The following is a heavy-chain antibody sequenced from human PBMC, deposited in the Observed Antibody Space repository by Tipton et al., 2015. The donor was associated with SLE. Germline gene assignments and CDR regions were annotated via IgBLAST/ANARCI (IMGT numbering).Heavy chain of an antibody. D-gene: IGHD2-21*01. V-gene: IGHV3-74*01. CDR3: ARDGILPSDAFDI. CDR1: GFPFTSVW. CDR2: IDSQGSVT. Sequence: SLRLSCAASGFPFTSVWMHWVRQPPGKGLVWISEIDSQGSVTNYADSVEGRFSIFRDNSKNTLYLQMNSLRAEDTAVYYCARDGILPSDAFDIWGQGTMVTVSS. J-gene: IGHJ3*02.